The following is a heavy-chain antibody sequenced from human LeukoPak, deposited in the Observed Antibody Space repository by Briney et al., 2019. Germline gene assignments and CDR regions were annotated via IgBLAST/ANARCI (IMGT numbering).Heavy chain of an antibody. Sequence: GGSLRLSCAASGFTFSSYWMHWVRQAPGKGLVWVSHITTVGSTTTYADSVKGRFTISRDNSRNTVFLQMNSLRVEDTAVYSCARDIAYSYNDYWGQGTLVTVSS. CDR1: GFTFSSYW. CDR2: ITTVGSTT. D-gene: IGHD5-18*01. J-gene: IGHJ4*02. CDR3: ARDIAYSYNDY. V-gene: IGHV3-74*01.